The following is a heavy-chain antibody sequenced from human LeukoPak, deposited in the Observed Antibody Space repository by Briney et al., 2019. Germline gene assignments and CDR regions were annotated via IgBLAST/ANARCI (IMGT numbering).Heavy chain of an antibody. J-gene: IGHJ3*02. Sequence: KPSETLSVTCTVSRGSISRYYWNWGRQPPGKGLEFIGYIYYTGITNYNPSLMSRVTISVDTLKMQFSLQLSSVTAVDNAMNSTAKTFRYLVANDAFDIWGQGTMVTVSS. CDR2: IYYTGIT. CDR3: AKTFRYLVANDAFDI. CDR1: RGSISRYY. V-gene: IGHV4-59*03. D-gene: IGHD2-2*01.